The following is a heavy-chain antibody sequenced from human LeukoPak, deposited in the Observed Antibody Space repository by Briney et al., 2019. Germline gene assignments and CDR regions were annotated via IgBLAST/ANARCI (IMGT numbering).Heavy chain of an antibody. Sequence: PGGSLRLSCAASGFTFSDYYMSWIRQAPGKGLEWVSYISSSGSTIYYADSVKGRFTISRDNAKNSLYLQMNSLRAEDTAVYYCARDHQGYYGSGSYFSVSRYYYYMDVWGKGTTVTVSS. J-gene: IGHJ6*03. CDR1: GFTFSDYY. D-gene: IGHD3-10*01. CDR2: ISSSGSTI. CDR3: ARDHQGYYGSGSYFSVSRYYYYMDV. V-gene: IGHV3-11*04.